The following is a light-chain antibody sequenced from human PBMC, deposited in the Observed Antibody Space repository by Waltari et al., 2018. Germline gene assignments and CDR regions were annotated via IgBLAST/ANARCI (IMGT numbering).Light chain of an antibody. V-gene: IGKV2-28*01. CDR3: MQSLKAVWT. J-gene: IGKJ1*01. CDR2: LGS. CDR1: QRILHRNGDNY. Sequence: VVTHSSLPLPATPAEPASISCWSTQRILHRNGDNYLDWYLQKPGQSPQLLIYLGSNRASGVPDRFSGSGSGTDFTLKISRVEAEDVGVYYCMQSLKAVWTFGQGTKVEIK.